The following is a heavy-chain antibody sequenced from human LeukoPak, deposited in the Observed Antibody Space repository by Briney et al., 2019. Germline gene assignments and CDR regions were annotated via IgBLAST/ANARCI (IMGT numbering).Heavy chain of an antibody. CDR1: GFIFSSYA. D-gene: IGHD5-18*01. CDR3: AKGRGYSYGYLMEDAFDI. V-gene: IGHV3-30-3*01. CDR2: ISYDGSNK. J-gene: IGHJ3*02. Sequence: PGGSLRLSCAASGFIFSSYAMHWVRQAPGKGLEWVAVISYDGSNKYYADSVKGRFTISRDNSKNTLYLQMNSLRAEDTAVYYCAKGRGYSYGYLMEDAFDIWGQGTMVTVSS.